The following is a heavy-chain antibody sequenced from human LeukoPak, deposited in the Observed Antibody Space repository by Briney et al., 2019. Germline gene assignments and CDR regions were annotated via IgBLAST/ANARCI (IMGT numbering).Heavy chain of an antibody. V-gene: IGHV3-23*01. CDR2: ISGSGGST. J-gene: IGHJ4*02. D-gene: IGHD6-19*01. Sequence: GGSLRLSCAASGFTFSSYAMSWVRQAPGKGLEWVSAISGSGGSTYYADSVKGRFTISRDNSKNTLYLQMNGLRAEDTAVYYCAKGGPYSSGWYIGDYWGQGTLVTVSS. CDR3: AKGGPYSSGWYIGDY. CDR1: GFTFSSYA.